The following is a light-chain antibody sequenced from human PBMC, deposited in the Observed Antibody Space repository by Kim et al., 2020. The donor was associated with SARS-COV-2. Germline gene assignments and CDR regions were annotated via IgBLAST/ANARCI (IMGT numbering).Light chain of an antibody. CDR1: NIGSKS. Sequence: SYELTQPPSVSVAPGKTARITCGGNNIGSKSVHWYQQKPGQAPVLVIYYDIDRPSGIPERFSGSNSGNTATLTISRVEAGDEADYYCQAWDRRSEPNWVFGGGTQLTVL. V-gene: IGLV3-21*04. CDR2: YDI. CDR3: QAWDRRSEPNWV. J-gene: IGLJ3*02.